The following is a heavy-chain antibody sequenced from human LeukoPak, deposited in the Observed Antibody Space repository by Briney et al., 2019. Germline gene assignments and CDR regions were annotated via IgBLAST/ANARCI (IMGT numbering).Heavy chain of an antibody. Sequence: SVKVSCKASGGTFSSYAISWVRQAPGQGLEWMGGIIPIFGTANYAQKLQGRVTMTTDTSTSTAYMELRSLRSDDTAVYYCARGALGYSSSSMGALDYYYYMDVWGKGTTVTVSS. CDR2: IIPIFGTA. CDR3: ARGALGYSSSSMGALDYYYYMDV. J-gene: IGHJ6*03. D-gene: IGHD6-6*01. V-gene: IGHV1-69*05. CDR1: GGTFSSYA.